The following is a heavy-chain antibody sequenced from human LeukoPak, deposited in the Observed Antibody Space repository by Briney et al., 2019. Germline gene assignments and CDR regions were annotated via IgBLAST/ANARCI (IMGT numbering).Heavy chain of an antibody. CDR1: GFTFSFYM. D-gene: IGHD1-14*01. Sequence: GGSLRLSCTASGFTFSFYMMNWVRQAPGKGLEWVSVLYSDGNTKYADSVQGRFTISRDNSKNTLYLEMNSLSPDDTAVYYCARGVEPLAANTLAYWGQGTLVTVSS. CDR2: LYSDGNT. CDR3: ARGVEPLAANTLAY. V-gene: IGHV3-53*01. J-gene: IGHJ4*02.